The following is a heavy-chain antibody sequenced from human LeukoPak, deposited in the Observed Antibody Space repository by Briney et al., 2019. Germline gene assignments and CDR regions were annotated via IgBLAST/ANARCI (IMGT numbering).Heavy chain of an antibody. V-gene: IGHV4-34*01. CDR1: GGSFSGYY. CDR3: ARDRGYSYGASWGY. Sequence: SETLSLTCAVYGGSFSGYYWRWIRQPPGKGLEWIGEINHSGSTNYNPSLKSRVTISVDTSKNQFSLKLSSVTAADTAVYYCARDRGYSYGASWGYWGQGTLVTVSS. J-gene: IGHJ4*02. CDR2: INHSGST. D-gene: IGHD5-18*01.